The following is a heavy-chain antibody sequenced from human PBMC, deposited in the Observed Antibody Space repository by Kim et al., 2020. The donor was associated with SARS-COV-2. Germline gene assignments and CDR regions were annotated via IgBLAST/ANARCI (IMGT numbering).Heavy chain of an antibody. J-gene: IGHJ3*02. Sequence: ASVKVSCKASGYTFTSYGISWVRQAPGQGLEWMGWISAYNGNTNYAQKLQGRVTMTTDTSTSTAYMELRSLRSDDTAVYYCARDYWIFGVGATVDAFDIWGQGTMVTVSS. CDR3: ARDYWIFGVGATVDAFDI. V-gene: IGHV1-18*01. CDR1: GYTFTSYG. CDR2: ISAYNGNT. D-gene: IGHD1-26*01.